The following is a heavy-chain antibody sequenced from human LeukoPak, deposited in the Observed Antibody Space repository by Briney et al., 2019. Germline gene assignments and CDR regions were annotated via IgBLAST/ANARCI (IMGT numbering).Heavy chain of an antibody. V-gene: IGHV6-1*01. CDR1: GDSVSSNSAA. Sequence: SQTLSLTCAISGDSVSSNSAAWNWIRQSPSRGLEWLGRTYYRSKWYNDYALSVKSRITINPDTSKNQFSLQLNSVTPEDTAVYYCAREGDYYDSSGYYVLDYWGRGTLVTVSS. D-gene: IGHD3-22*01. CDR2: TYYRSKWYN. CDR3: AREGDYYDSSGYYVLDY. J-gene: IGHJ4*02.